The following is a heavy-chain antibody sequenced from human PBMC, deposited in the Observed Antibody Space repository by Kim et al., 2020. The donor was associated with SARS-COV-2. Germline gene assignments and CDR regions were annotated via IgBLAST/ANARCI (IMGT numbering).Heavy chain of an antibody. CDR3: ARGRMVRGVIIRYYGMDV. D-gene: IGHD3-10*01. Sequence: KSRVTISVATSKNQFSLKLSSVTAADTAVYYCARGRMVRGVIIRYYGMDVWGQGTTVTVSS. V-gene: IGHV4-34*01. J-gene: IGHJ6*02.